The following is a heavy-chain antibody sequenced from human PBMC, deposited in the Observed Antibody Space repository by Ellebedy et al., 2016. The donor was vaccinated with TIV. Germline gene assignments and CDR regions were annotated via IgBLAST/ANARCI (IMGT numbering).Heavy chain of an antibody. Sequence: GGSLRLSXAASGFTFSSYAMSWVRQAPGKGLEWVSAISGSGEDTYYADSVKGRFTVSRDNSKNTLYMQMDSLRVEDTAVYYCARDSERGDDGWFDPWGQGTLVTVSS. J-gene: IGHJ5*02. CDR3: ARDSERGDDGWFDP. V-gene: IGHV3-23*01. D-gene: IGHD4-17*01. CDR2: ISGSGEDT. CDR1: GFTFSSYA.